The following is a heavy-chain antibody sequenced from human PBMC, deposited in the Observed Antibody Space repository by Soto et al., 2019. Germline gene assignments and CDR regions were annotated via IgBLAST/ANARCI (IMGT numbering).Heavy chain of an antibody. CDR2: IHHTGST. J-gene: IGHJ5*02. CDR1: GRSISEINSY. Sequence: SETLSLTCSVSGRSISEINSYWGWIRQTPGEGLEWIGTIHHTGSTYYNPSLKSRVIISLDTSKNQFSLKSSSVTAADTALYYCARPEGGYGSGYSWFDPWGQGTRVTVSS. V-gene: IGHV4-39*01. D-gene: IGHD5-12*01. CDR3: ARPEGGYGSGYSWFDP.